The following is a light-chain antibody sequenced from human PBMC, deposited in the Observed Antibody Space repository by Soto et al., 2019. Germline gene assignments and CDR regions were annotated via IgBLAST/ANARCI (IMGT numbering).Light chain of an antibody. CDR3: SSYTTSNTRQIV. CDR1: SSDVGGYNY. CDR2: DVS. V-gene: IGLV2-14*03. J-gene: IGLJ1*01. Sequence: QSVLTQPASVSGSPGQSINISCTGTSSDVGGYNYVSWYQHHPGKAPKLIIYDVSNRPSGVSNPFSGSKSGNTASLTTSGLQPEDEADYYCSSYTTSNTRQIVFGTGTKAPS.